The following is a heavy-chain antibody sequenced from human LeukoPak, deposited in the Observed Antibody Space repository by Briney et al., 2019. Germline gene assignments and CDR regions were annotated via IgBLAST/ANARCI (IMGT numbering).Heavy chain of an antibody. CDR1: GDSVSSNSVA. V-gene: IGHV6-1*01. Sequence: SQTLSLTCAISGDSVSSNSVAWNWIRQSPSRGLEWLGRTYYRSKWYNDYATSVKGRITINPDTSKNQFSLQLNSVTAEDSAVYYCARSAAGTVDYWGQGTLVTVSS. CDR2: TYYRSKWYN. J-gene: IGHJ4*02. CDR3: ARSAAGTVDY. D-gene: IGHD6-13*01.